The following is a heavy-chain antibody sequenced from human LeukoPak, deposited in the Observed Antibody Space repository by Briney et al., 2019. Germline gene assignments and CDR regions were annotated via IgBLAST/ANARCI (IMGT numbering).Heavy chain of an antibody. Sequence: ASVKVSCKASGYTFTSYGISWVRQAPGQGLEWMGWISAYNGNTNYAQKLQGRVTMTTDTSTSTAYMELRSLRSDDTAVYYCARDRAEVWSGIAVAGTRLLDYWGQGTLVTVS. CDR3: ARDRAEVWSGIAVAGTRLLDY. V-gene: IGHV1-18*01. CDR2: ISAYNGNT. J-gene: IGHJ4*02. D-gene: IGHD6-19*01. CDR1: GYTFTSYG.